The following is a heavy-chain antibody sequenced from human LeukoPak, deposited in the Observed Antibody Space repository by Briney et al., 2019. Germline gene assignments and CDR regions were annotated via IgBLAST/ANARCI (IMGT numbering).Heavy chain of an antibody. CDR1: GFTFSSHA. J-gene: IGHJ6*02. V-gene: IGHV3-23*01. CDR2: INIRSTGT. Sequence: PGMSLRLSCAVSGFTFSSHAMNWVRQAPGKGLEWIAGINIRSTGTYYADSVKGRFTISRDDSKNTLYLQMNTLSVEDTAVYYCAKLLGTMWPMWGLDVWGQGTTVTVSS. D-gene: IGHD2-8*02. CDR3: AKLLGTMWPMWGLDV.